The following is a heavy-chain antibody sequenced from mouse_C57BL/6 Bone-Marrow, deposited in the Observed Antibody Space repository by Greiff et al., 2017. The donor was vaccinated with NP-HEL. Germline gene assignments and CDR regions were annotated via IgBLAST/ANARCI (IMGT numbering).Heavy chain of an antibody. V-gene: IGHV1-81*01. CDR1: GYTFTSYG. CDR3: ANLPGYWYFDV. CDR2: IYPRSGNT. Sequence: VQLQQSGAELARPGASVKLSCKASGYTFTSYGISWVKQRTGQGLEWIGEIYPRSGNTYYNEKFKDKATLTADKSSSTAYMELRSLTSEDSAVYFCANLPGYWYFDVWGTGTTVTVSS. J-gene: IGHJ1*03.